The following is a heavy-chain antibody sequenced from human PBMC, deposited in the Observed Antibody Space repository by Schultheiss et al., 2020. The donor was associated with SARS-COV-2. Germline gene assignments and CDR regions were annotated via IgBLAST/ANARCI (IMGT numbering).Heavy chain of an antibody. D-gene: IGHD2-2*01. V-gene: IGHV1-18*04. CDR2: ISAYNGNT. Sequence: ASVKVSCKASGYTFTSYYMHWVRQAPGQGLEWMGWISAYNGNTNYAQKLQGRVTMTTDTSTSTAYMELRSLRSDDTAVYYCARDGDRYCSSTSCRSGYYFYGMDVWGQGTTVTVSS. CDR3: ARDGDRYCSSTSCRSGYYFYGMDV. CDR1: GYTFTSYY. J-gene: IGHJ6*02.